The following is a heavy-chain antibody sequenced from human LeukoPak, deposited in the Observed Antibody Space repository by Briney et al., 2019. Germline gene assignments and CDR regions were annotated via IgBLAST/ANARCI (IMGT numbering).Heavy chain of an antibody. CDR2: FDPEDGET. V-gene: IGHV1-24*01. Sequence: ASVKVSCKVSGYTLTELSMHWVRQAPGKGLEWMGGFDPEDGETIYAQKFQGRVTMTEDTSTDTAYMELSSLRSEDTALYHCARDLASGWKDAFDIWGQGTMVTVSS. CDR1: GYTLTELS. D-gene: IGHD6-19*01. J-gene: IGHJ3*02. CDR3: ARDLASGWKDAFDI.